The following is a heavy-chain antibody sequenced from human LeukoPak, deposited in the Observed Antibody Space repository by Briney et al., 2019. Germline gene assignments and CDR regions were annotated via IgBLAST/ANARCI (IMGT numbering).Heavy chain of an antibody. Sequence: ASVKVSCKASGYTFTDYYIHWVRQAPGQGIEWMGWINPNSDYTFYAQKYQGRVTLTRDTSVSTVYMELTTLTSDDTALYYCAVAPGDYWGQRTLVSVSA. CDR3: AVAPGDY. CDR2: INPNSDYT. CDR1: GYTFTDYY. D-gene: IGHD2-21*01. V-gene: IGHV1-2*02. J-gene: IGHJ4*02.